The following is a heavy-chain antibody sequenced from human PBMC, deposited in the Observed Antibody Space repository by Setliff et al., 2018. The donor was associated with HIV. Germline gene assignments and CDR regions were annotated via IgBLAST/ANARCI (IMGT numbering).Heavy chain of an antibody. CDR2: IYWNGGKT. V-gene: IGHV3-20*04. J-gene: IGHJ2*01. D-gene: IGHD6-19*01. CDR3: ARDHGSGWVRYFDL. Sequence: GASVKVSCETSGITFDVYGMSWVRQAPGKGLEWVSGIYWNGGKTGYVDSVKGRFTISRDNAKKSLYLQMNNLRVEDTAFYYCARDHGSGWVRYFDLWGRGTLVTVS. CDR1: GITFDVYG.